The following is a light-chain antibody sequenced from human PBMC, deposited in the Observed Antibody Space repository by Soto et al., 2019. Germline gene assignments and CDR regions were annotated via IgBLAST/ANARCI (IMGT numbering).Light chain of an antibody. CDR1: ENINSY. CDR3: QQYHNAPLT. CDR2: DAT. J-gene: IGKJ4*01. Sequence: DIQMTQSPSSLSASVGDRVTITCRASENINSYLTWYQHKPGRAPKLLIYDATNLDNGVPSRFSGSGSGTEFTFTISSLQPEDFATYYCQQYHNAPLTFGRGTKVEMK. V-gene: IGKV1-39*01.